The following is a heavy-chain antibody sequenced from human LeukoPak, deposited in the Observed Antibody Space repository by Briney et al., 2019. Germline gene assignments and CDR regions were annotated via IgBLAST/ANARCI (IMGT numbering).Heavy chain of an antibody. CDR1: GYTFTSYD. D-gene: IGHD3-22*01. CDR2: MNPNSGST. J-gene: IGHJ4*02. CDR3: ARGGRDSSGYYYEDY. Sequence: ASVKVSCKASGYTFTSYDINWVRQATGQRLEWMGWMNPNSGSTGYAQKFQGRVTMTRNTSISTAYMELSSLRSEDTAVYYCARGGRDSSGYYYEDYWGQGTLVTVSS. V-gene: IGHV1-8*01.